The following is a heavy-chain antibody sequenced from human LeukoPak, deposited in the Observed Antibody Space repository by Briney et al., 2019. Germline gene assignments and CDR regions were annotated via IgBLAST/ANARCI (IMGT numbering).Heavy chain of an antibody. Sequence: GGSLRLSCAASGFTFSSYTMNWVRQAPGKGLEWVSYISSGNSNIYYADSVKGRFTISRDNAKNSLYLQMNSLRAEDTAVYYCARSLRNAFDIWGQGTMVTVSS. CDR3: ARSLRNAFDI. CDR2: ISSGNSNI. V-gene: IGHV3-48*01. J-gene: IGHJ3*02. CDR1: GFTFSSYT. D-gene: IGHD3-3*01.